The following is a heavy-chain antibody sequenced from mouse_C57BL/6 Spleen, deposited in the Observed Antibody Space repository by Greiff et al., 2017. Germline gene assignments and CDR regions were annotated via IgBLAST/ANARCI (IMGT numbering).Heavy chain of an antibody. V-gene: IGHV1-61*01. CDR3: ARRTVVAYYAMDY. J-gene: IGHJ4*01. D-gene: IGHD1-1*01. CDR2: IYPSDSGT. CDR1: GYTFTSYW. Sequence: VQLQQPGAELVRPGSSVKLSCKASGYTFTSYWMDWVKQRPGQGLEWIGNIYPSDSGTHYNQKFKDKATLTVDKSSSTAYMQLSSLTSEDSAVYYCARRTVVAYYAMDYWGQGTSVTVSS.